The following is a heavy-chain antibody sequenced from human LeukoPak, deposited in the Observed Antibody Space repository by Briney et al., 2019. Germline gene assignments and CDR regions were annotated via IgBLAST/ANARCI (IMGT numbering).Heavy chain of an antibody. J-gene: IGHJ4*02. CDR1: GYTFTSYA. D-gene: IGHD2-21*02. Sequence: ASVKVSCKASGYTFTSYAMNWVRQAPGQGLEWMGWINTNTGNPTYAQGFTGRFVFSLDTSVSTAYLQISSLKAEDTAVYYCARDTALVVVTFFDYWGQGTLVTVSS. CDR3: ARDTALVVVTFFDY. CDR2: INTNTGNP. V-gene: IGHV7-4-1*02.